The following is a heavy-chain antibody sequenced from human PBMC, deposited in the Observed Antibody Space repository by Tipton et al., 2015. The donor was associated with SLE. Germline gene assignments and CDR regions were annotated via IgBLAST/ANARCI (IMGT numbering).Heavy chain of an antibody. CDR2: ISTSGST. V-gene: IGHV4-61*02. J-gene: IGHJ6*03. CDR1: GGSISRGSYY. Sequence: LRLSCTVSGGSISRGSYYWSWIRQPAGKGLEWIGRISTSGSTHYNPSLKSRVTISVDTSKNQFSLKLSSVTAADTAVYYCARDPHYYYYYMDVWGKGTTVTVSS. CDR3: ARDPHYYYYYMDV.